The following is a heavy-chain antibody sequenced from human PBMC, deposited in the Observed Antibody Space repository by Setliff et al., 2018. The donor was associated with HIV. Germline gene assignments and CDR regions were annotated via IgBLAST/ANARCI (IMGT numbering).Heavy chain of an antibody. J-gene: IGHJ3*01. CDR2: IYPGDSET. V-gene: IGHV5-51*01. CDR3: ARHYSSSWCYDAFDV. Sequence: GESLKISCKGSGYIFTSYWIAWVRQMPGKGLEWMGIIYPGDSETRYNPSFQGQVTISADKSISTAYLRWGSLKASDTAMYYCARHYSSSWCYDAFDVWGRGTMVTVSS. CDR1: GYIFTSYW. D-gene: IGHD6-13*01.